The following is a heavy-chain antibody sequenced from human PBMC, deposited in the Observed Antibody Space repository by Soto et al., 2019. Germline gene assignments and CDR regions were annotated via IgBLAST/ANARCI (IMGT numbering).Heavy chain of an antibody. J-gene: IGHJ6*02. Sequence: TSETLSLTCTVSGGSISSYYWSWIRQPPGKGLEWIGYIYYSGSTNYNPSLKSRVTISVDTSKNQFSLKLSSVTAADTAVYYCARGLDYYYYGMDVWGQGTTVTV. CDR2: IYYSGST. CDR1: GGSISSYY. V-gene: IGHV4-59*01. CDR3: ARGLDYYYYGMDV.